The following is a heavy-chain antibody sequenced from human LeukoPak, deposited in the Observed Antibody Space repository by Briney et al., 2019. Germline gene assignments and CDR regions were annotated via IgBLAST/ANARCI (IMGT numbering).Heavy chain of an antibody. CDR3: ARSLGYYDSSGYSAY. V-gene: IGHV3-7*01. CDR1: GFTFSSYW. D-gene: IGHD3-22*01. Sequence: PGGSLRLSCAASGFTFSSYWMSWVRQAPGKGLEWVANIKQDGSEKYYVDSVKGRFTISRDNAKNSLYLQMNSLRAEDTAVYYCARSLGYYDSSGYSAYWGQGTLVTVSS. J-gene: IGHJ4*02. CDR2: IKQDGSEK.